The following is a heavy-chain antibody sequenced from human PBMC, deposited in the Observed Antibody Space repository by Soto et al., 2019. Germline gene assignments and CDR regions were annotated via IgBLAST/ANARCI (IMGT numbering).Heavy chain of an antibody. D-gene: IGHD7-27*01. J-gene: IGHJ6*02. CDR2: ISWNSGSI. Sequence: GGSLRLSCAASGFTFNTYSMHWVRQAPGKGLEWVSGISWNSGSIGYADSVKGRFTISRDNAKNSLYLQMNSLRAEDTALYYCAKENGGINLAGWYYYYGMDVWGQGTTVTVSS. CDR3: AKENGGINLAGWYYYYGMDV. CDR1: GFTFNTYS. V-gene: IGHV3-9*01.